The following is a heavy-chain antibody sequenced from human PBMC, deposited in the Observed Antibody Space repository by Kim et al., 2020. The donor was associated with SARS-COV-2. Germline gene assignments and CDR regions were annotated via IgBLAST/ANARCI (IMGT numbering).Heavy chain of an antibody. V-gene: IGHV4-31*03. CDR2: IYYSGST. CDR1: GGSISSGGYY. D-gene: IGHD4-17*01. J-gene: IGHJ3*02. Sequence: SETLSLTCTVSGGSISSGGYYWSWIRQHPGKGLEWIGYIYYSGSTYYNPSLKSRVTISVDTSKNQFSLKLSSVTAADTAVYYCARDSPVYGGHEVDAFDIWGQGTMVTVSS. CDR3: ARDSPVYGGHEVDAFDI.